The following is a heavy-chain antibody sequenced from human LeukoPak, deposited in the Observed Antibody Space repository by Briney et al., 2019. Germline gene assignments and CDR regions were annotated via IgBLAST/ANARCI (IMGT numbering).Heavy chain of an antibody. CDR2: IYYSGST. J-gene: IGHJ6*04. CDR1: GGSISSGDYY. Sequence: SETLSLTCTVSGGSISSGDYYWSWIRQPPGKGLEWIGYIYYSGSTYYNPSLKSRVTISVDTSKNQFSLKLSSVTAADTAVYYCARDSYDFWSGYYSPSDVWGKGTTVTASS. CDR3: ARDSYDFWSGYYSPSDV. D-gene: IGHD3-3*01. V-gene: IGHV4-30-4*08.